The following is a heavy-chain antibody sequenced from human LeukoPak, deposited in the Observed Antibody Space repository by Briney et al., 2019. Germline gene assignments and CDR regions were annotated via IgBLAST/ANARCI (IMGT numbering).Heavy chain of an antibody. CDR3: SASRPHYGDYYGLDV. Sequence: GGSLRLSCAASGVTLSPYGMHWVRQAPGKGLEWVAVISYEGGTQHYADSVKGRFTISRDNSKNTLYLQMNSLRTEDTAVYFCSASRPHYGDYYGLDVWGHGTTVTVSS. CDR2: ISYEGGTQ. J-gene: IGHJ6*02. V-gene: IGHV3-30*03. CDR1: GVTLSPYG. D-gene: IGHD4/OR15-4a*01.